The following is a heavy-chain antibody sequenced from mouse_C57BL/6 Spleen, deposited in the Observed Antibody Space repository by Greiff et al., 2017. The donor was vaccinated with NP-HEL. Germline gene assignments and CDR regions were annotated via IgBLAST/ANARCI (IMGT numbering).Heavy chain of an antibody. CDR1: GYTFTSYW. CDR3: ARSYSNYGYFDV. J-gene: IGHJ1*03. Sequence: QVHVKQSGAELAKPGASVKLSCKASGYTFTSYWMHWVKQRPGQGLEWIGYINPSSGYTKYNQKFKDKATLTADKSSSTAYMQLSSLTYEDSAVYYCARSYSNYGYFDVWGTGTTVTVSS. CDR2: INPSSGYT. V-gene: IGHV1-7*01. D-gene: IGHD2-5*01.